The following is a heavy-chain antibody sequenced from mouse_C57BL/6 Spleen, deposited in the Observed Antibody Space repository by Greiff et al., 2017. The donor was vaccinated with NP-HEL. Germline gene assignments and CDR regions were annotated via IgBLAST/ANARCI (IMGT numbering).Heavy chain of an antibody. J-gene: IGHJ2*01. V-gene: IGHV7-3*01. CDR1: GFTFTDYY. Sequence: EVQGVESGGGLVQPGGSLSLSCAASGFTFTDYYMSWVRQPPGKALEWLGFIRNKANGYTTEYSASVKGRFTISRDNSQSILYLQMNALRAEDSATYYCARSHGYPYYFDYWGQGTTLTVSS. CDR2: IRNKANGYTT. D-gene: IGHD2-2*01. CDR3: ARSHGYPYYFDY.